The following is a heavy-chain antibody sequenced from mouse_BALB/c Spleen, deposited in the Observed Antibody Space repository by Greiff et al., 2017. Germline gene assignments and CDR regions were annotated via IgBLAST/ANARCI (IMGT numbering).Heavy chain of an antibody. D-gene: IGHD2-10*01. CDR3: ARAAYYGNPCDY. Sequence: EVQRVESGGGLVKPGGSLKLSCAASGFTFSDYYMYWVRQTPEKRLEWVATISDGGSYTYYPDSVKGRFTISRDNAKNNLYLQMSSLKSEDTAMYYCARAAYYGNPCDYWGQGTTLTVSS. CDR1: GFTFSDYY. J-gene: IGHJ2*01. CDR2: ISDGGSYT. V-gene: IGHV5-4*02.